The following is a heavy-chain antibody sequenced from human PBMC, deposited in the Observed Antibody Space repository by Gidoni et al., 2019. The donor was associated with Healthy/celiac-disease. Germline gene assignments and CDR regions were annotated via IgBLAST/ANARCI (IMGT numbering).Heavy chain of an antibody. CDR3: ARDHLELTYYFDY. CDR2: ISYDGSNK. J-gene: IGHJ4*02. D-gene: IGHD1-7*01. Sequence: QVQLVESGGGVVQPGRSLRLSCAASGFTFSSYAMHWVRQAPGKGLEWVAVISYDGSNKYSADSVKGRFTISRDNSKNTLYLQMNSLRAEDTAVYYCARDHLELTYYFDYWGQGTLVTVSS. V-gene: IGHV3-30-3*01. CDR1: GFTFSSYA.